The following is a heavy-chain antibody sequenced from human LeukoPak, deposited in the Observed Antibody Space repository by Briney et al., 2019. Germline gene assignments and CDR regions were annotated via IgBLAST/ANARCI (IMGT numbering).Heavy chain of an antibody. D-gene: IGHD3-10*01. CDR3: AKRGVVIRVILVGFHKEAYYFDS. V-gene: IGHV3-23*01. Sequence: GGSLRLSCAVSGITLSNYGMSWVRQAPGKGLEWVAGISGSGGSTYYADSVKGRFAISRDNPKNTLYLQMNSLRAEDTAVYFCAKRGVVIRVILVGFHKEAYYFDSWGQGALVTVSS. J-gene: IGHJ4*02. CDR2: ISGSGGST. CDR1: GITLSNYG.